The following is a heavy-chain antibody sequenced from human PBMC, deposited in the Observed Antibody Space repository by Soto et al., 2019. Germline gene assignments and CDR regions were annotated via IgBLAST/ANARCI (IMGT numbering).Heavy chain of an antibody. CDR2: INPNSGGT. CDR3: ARDDAAAPSSWFDP. Sequence: ASVKVSCKASGYTFTGYYMHWVRQAPGQGLEWMGWINPNSGGTNYAQKFQGRVTMTRDTSISTAYMELSRLRSDDTAVYYCARDDAAAPSSWFDPWGQGTLVTVS. CDR1: GYTFTGYY. D-gene: IGHD2-2*01. J-gene: IGHJ5*02. V-gene: IGHV1-2*02.